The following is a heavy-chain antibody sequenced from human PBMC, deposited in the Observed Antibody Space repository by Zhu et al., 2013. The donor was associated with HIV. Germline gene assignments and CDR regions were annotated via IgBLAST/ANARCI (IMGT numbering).Heavy chain of an antibody. CDR3: ARGQWELPLLHEY. V-gene: IGHV4-34*01. CDR1: GDSFSDYY. Sequence: QVQVQQWGTGLLKPSETLSLSCAVFGDSFSDYYWNWIRQPPGRGLEWIGEVNHSGRTNYSPSLMSRVTISVDTSKNQFSLRLNSVTAADTAVYFCARGQWELPLLHEYWGQG. CDR2: VNHSGRT. D-gene: IGHD1-26*01. J-gene: IGHJ4*02.